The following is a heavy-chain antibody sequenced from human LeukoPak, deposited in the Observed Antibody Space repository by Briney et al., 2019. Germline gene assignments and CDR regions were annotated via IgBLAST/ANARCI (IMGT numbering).Heavy chain of an antibody. V-gene: IGHV1-2*02. D-gene: IGHD7-27*01. CDR2: VNPNGGDT. J-gene: IGHJ2*01. CDR3: VRDVKSLLGRKWYFDL. CDR1: GYSFAGYH. Sequence: ASVKVSCKSSGYSFAGYHMHWVRQAPGQGLEWMGWVNPNGGDTNYAQKFQGRVTMTRDTSVSTAYMELSGLRSDDTAVYYCVRDVKSLLGRKWYFDLWGRGTLVTVSS.